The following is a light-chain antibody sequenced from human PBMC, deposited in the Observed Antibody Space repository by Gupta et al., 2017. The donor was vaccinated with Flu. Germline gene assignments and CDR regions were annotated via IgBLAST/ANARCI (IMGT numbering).Light chain of an antibody. CDR2: GSN. J-gene: IGLJ2*01. V-gene: IGLV3-19*01. CDR1: GLRAFY. Sequence: SSELTQDPAVSVSLGQTVKITCQGEGLRAFYAAWYQQRPGQAPILVVCGSNHRPSGIPDRFSGSSSGNTASLTISATQAEDEAGYYWSSRAIASTQVLFGGGTKVT. CDR3: SSRAIASTQVL.